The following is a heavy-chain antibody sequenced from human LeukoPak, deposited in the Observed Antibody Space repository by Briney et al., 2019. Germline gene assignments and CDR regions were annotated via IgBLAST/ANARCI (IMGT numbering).Heavy chain of an antibody. CDR1: GFTFSSYW. V-gene: IGHV3-7*01. D-gene: IGHD2-15*01. CDR2: INHNGNVN. CDR3: ARGVVVAASFDY. J-gene: IGHJ4*02. Sequence: GGSLRLSCAASGFTFSSYWMNWARQAPGKGLEWVASINHNGNVNYYVDSVKGRFTISRDNSKNTLYLQMNSLRAEDTAVYYCARGVVVAASFDYWGQGTLVTVSS.